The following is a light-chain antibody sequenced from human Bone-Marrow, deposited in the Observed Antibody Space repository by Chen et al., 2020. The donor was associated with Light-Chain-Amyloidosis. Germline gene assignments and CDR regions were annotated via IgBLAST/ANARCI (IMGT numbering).Light chain of an antibody. CDR3: QSADSSGTYGVI. J-gene: IGLJ2*01. CDR1: DLPTKY. CDR2: RDT. V-gene: IGLV3-25*03. Sequence: SYELTQSPSVSVSPGQTARITCSGDDLPTKYAYWYQQKPGQAPVLVIHRDTERPSGISERFSGSSSGTTATLTISGVQAEDEADYHCQSADSSGTYGVIFGGGTKLTVL.